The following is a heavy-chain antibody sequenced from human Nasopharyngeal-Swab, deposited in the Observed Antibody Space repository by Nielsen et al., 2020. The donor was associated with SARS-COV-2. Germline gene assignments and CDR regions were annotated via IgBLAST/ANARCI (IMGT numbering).Heavy chain of an antibody. Sequence: WRRPCPGKGLERIGSIYYSGSTYYNPSLKSRVTISVDTSKNQFSLKLSSVTAADTAVYYCARLGYGDSNWFDPWGQGTLVTVSS. J-gene: IGHJ5*02. CDR3: ARLGYGDSNWFDP. D-gene: IGHD4-17*01. CDR2: IYYSGST. V-gene: IGHV4-39*01.